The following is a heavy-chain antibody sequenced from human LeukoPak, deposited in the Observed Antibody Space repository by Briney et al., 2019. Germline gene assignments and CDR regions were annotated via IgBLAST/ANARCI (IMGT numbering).Heavy chain of an antibody. J-gene: IGHJ4*02. V-gene: IGHV3-30*18. CDR2: ISYDGSNK. CDR3: AKDRGECSSTSCSYYYFDY. CDR1: GFTFSSYG. D-gene: IGHD2-2*01. Sequence: GGSLRLSCAASGFTFSSYGMHWVRQAPGKGLEWVAVISYDGSNKYYADSVKGRFTISRDNSKNTLYLQMNSLRAEDTAVYYCAKDRGECSSTSCSYYYFDYWGQGTLVTVSS.